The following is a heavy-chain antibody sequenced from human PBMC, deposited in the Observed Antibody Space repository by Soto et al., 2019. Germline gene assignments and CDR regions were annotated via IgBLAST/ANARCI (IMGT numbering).Heavy chain of an antibody. CDR2: IWYDGSNK. CDR1: GFTFSSYG. V-gene: IGHV3-33*01. D-gene: IGHD3-22*01. CDR3: ARGHSGYYPYGMDV. J-gene: IGHJ6*02. Sequence: QVQLVESGGGVVQPGRSLRLSCAASGFTFSSYGMHWVRQAPGKGLEWVAVIWYDGSNKYYADSVKGRFTISRDNSKNTLYLQMNSLRAEDTAVYYCARGHSGYYPYGMDVWGQGTTVTVSS.